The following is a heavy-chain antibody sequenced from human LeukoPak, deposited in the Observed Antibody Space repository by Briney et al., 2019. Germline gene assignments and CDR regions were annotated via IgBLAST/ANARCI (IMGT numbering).Heavy chain of an antibody. CDR3: ARSGSSWPKYFDY. D-gene: IGHD6-13*01. J-gene: IGHJ4*02. CDR2: IIPIFGTA. V-gene: IGHV1-69*13. CDR1: GGTFSSYA. Sequence: SVKVSCKASGGTFSSYAISWVRQAPGQGLEWMGGIIPIFGTANYAQKFQGRVTITADESTSTAYMELSSLRSEDTAVYYCARSGSSWPKYFDYWGQGTLVTVSS.